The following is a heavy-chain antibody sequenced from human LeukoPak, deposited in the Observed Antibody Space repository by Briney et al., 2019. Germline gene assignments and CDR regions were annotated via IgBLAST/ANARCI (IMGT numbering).Heavy chain of an antibody. Sequence: ASVKVSCKASGGTFSSYAISWVRQAPGQGLEWMGRIIPILGIANYAQKFQGRVTITADKSTSTAYMELSSLRSEDTAVYYCARDLNGGYYGMDVWGQGTTVTVSS. CDR2: IIPILGIA. V-gene: IGHV1-69*04. CDR1: GGTFSSYA. J-gene: IGHJ6*02. CDR3: ARDLNGGYYGMDV. D-gene: IGHD2-8*01.